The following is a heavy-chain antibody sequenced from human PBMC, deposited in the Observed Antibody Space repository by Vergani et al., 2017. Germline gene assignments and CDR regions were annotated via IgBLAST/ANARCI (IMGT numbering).Heavy chain of an antibody. CDR3: AREVRLSQPMGVD. J-gene: IGHJ4*02. Sequence: QVQLQESGPGLVKPSETLSLTCTVSGYSISSGYYWGWIRQPPGKGLEGIGSIYHSGSTYYNPSLKSRVTISVDTSKNQFALKLSSVTAADTAVYYCAREVRLSQPMGVDWGQGTLVTVSS. D-gene: IGHD3-16*02. V-gene: IGHV4-38-2*02. CDR1: GYSISSGYY. CDR2: IYHSGST.